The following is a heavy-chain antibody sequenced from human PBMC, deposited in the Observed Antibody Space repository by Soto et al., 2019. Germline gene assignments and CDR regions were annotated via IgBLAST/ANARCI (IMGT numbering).Heavy chain of an antibody. V-gene: IGHV3-33*01. D-gene: IGHD7-27*01. Sequence: PGGSLRLSCAASGFIFSSFGMHWVRQAPGKWLEWVAQIWYDGSNTYYADSVKGRFTISRDNSRNTLYLQMNSLRVEDTAVYHCVRDLLGSGGHFDYWGQGXLVTVYS. CDR2: IWYDGSNT. CDR1: GFIFSSFG. J-gene: IGHJ4*02. CDR3: VRDLLGSGGHFDY.